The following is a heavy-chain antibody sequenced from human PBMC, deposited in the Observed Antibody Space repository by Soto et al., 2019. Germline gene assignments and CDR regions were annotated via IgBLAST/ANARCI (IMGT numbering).Heavy chain of an antibody. J-gene: IGHJ4*02. CDR3: ERTAWDFFDY. D-gene: IGHD1-26*01. V-gene: IGHV4-31*03. CDR2: IYYSGST. CDR1: GGSINIGGYY. Sequence: QVQLQGSGTGLVKPSQTLSLTCTVSGGSINIGGYYWSRLGQHPGKGLEWIGYIYYSGSTFYNPSLKSRVTISFDTSKYQFALTLNSVSAADTAVDYCERTAWDFFDYCVQGTLVTDSS.